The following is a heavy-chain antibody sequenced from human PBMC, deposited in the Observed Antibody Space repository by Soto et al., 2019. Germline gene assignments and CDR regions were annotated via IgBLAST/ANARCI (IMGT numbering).Heavy chain of an antibody. Sequence: QVQLVESGGGLVKPGGSLRLSCAASGFTFSDYYMSWIRQAPGKGLEYISYISSSSGSTNYADSVKGRFTICRDNDKKSLCLQLSSLGAEEAAVYYCARDRGGNERLYYNHRMDVWGQGSKVTVSA. D-gene: IGHD3-10*01. J-gene: IGHJ6*01. V-gene: IGHV3-11*06. CDR3: ARDRGGNERLYYNHRMDV. CDR1: GFTFSDYY. CDR2: ISSSSGST.